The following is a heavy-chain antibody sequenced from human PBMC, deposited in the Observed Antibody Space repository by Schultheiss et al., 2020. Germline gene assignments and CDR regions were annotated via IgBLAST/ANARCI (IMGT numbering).Heavy chain of an antibody. V-gene: IGHV3-30-3*01. D-gene: IGHD3-22*01. J-gene: IGHJ4*02. Sequence: GGSLRLSCVVSGFTFRRSAMSWVRQAPGKGLEWVAVISYDGSNKYYADSVKGRFTISRDNSKNTLYLQMNSLRAEDTAVYYCAKDYNYYDSSGPGDYWGQGTLVTVSS. CDR2: ISYDGSNK. CDR3: AKDYNYYDSSGPGDY. CDR1: GFTFRRSA.